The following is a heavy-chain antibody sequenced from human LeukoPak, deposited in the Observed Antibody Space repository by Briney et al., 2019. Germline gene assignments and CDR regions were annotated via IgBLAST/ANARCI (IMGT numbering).Heavy chain of an antibody. CDR2: INPNSGGT. CDR3: ARQYYDVSNYPPAY. J-gene: IGHJ4*02. Sequence: GASVKVSCKASGYTFTGYHIHWVRQAPGQGLEWMGWINPNSGGTYYAQNFQGRVTMTRDTSISTAYMELSRLRSDDTAVYYCARQYYDVSNYPPAYWGQGTLVIVSS. CDR1: GYTFTGYH. D-gene: IGHD3-22*01. V-gene: IGHV1-2*02.